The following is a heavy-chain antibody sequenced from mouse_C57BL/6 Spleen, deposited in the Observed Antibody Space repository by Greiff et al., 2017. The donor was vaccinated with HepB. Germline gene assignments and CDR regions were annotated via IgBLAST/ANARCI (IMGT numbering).Heavy chain of an antibody. J-gene: IGHJ2*01. CDR1: GYTFTEYT. Sequence: VQLQQSGAELVKPGASVKLSCKASGYTFTEYTIHWVKQRSGQGLEWIGWFYTGSGSIKYTEKFKDKATLTADKSSSTVYMALSRLTAEESAVYGGARHEDDYGGVYFDYWGQGTTLTVAS. CDR2: FYTGSGSI. V-gene: IGHV1-62-2*01. D-gene: IGHD2-4*01. CDR3: ARHEDDYGGVYFDY.